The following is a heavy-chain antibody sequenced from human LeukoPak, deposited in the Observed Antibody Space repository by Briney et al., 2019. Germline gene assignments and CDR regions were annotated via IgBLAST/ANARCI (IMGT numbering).Heavy chain of an antibody. Sequence: ASVKLSCKASGYTFTGYYMHWVRQAPGQGLEWMGWINPNSGGTNYAQKFQGRVTMTRDTSISTAYMELSRLRSDDTAVYYCARAQWLVPEDFDYWGQGTLVTVSS. J-gene: IGHJ4*02. CDR1: GYTFTGYY. V-gene: IGHV1-2*02. CDR3: ARAQWLVPEDFDY. D-gene: IGHD6-19*01. CDR2: INPNSGGT.